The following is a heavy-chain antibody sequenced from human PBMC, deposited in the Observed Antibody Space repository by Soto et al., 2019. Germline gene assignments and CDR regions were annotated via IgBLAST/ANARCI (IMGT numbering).Heavy chain of an antibody. CDR2: MHPYGGST. J-gene: IGHJ6*02. CDR1: GFTFTSFY. V-gene: IGHV1-46*01. Sequence: GASVKVSCKVSGFTFTSFYMHWVRQAPGQGPEWMGIMHPYGGSTGYAQKFQGRVTLTRDTSTRTDYMELSSLRSDDTAVYYCAILYYYDSGDYYSNYQYYGMDVWGQGTTVTVS. D-gene: IGHD3-22*01. CDR3: AILYYYDSGDYYSNYQYYGMDV.